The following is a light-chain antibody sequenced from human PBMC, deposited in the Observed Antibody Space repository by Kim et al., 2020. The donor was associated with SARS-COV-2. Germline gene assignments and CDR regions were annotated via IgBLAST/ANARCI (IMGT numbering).Light chain of an antibody. CDR2: AAP. CDR3: QQSYSTPLT. V-gene: IGKV1-39*01. J-gene: IGKJ4*01. CDR1: QSIMGY. Sequence: AAVADRDTITCRESQSIMGYLSRYQKRPGKAPKLLIYAAPSVQSVVPSRFSVSGSGTEYSLTISSLQPEVFATYNCQQSYSTPLTFCGGT.